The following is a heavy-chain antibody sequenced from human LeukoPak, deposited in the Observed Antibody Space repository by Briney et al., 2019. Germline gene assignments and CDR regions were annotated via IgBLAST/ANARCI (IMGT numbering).Heavy chain of an antibody. CDR3: VRTAYGSGSNFDY. D-gene: IGHD3-10*01. V-gene: IGHV3-64D*06. Sequence: GGSLRLSCSASGFTFSSYAMHWVRQAPGKGLEYVSAISSNGGSTYYADSVTCRFTISRDNSKNTLYLQMSSLRAEDTAVYYCVRTAYGSGSNFDYWGQGTLVTVSS. J-gene: IGHJ4*02. CDR1: GFTFSSYA. CDR2: ISSNGGST.